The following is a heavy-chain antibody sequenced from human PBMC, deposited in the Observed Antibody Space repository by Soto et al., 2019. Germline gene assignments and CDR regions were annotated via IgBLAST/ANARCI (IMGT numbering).Heavy chain of an antibody. Sequence: EVQLVESGGGLVKPGGSLRLSCAASGFTFSSYSMNWVRQAPGKGLEWVSSISGSSSYIYYADSVKGRFTISRDNAKNSLYLQMNSLRAEDTAVYYCARSFGDYPYYYYYYMDVWGKGTTVTVSS. CDR3: ARSFGDYPYYYYYYMDV. CDR2: ISGSSSYI. J-gene: IGHJ6*03. D-gene: IGHD4-17*01. CDR1: GFTFSSYS. V-gene: IGHV3-21*01.